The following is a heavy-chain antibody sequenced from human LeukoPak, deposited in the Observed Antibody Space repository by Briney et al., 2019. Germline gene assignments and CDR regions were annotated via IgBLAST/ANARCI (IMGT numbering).Heavy chain of an antibody. J-gene: IGHJ4*02. CDR3: ARDLRYDFWSGYPQYYFDY. CDR2: IYYSGST. V-gene: IGHV4-61*01. Sequence: SETLSLTCTVSGGSVSSGSYYWSWIRQPPGKGLEWIGYIYYSGSTNYNPSLKSRVAISVDTSKNQSSLKLSSVTAADTAVYYCARDLRYDFWSGYPQYYFDYWGQGTLVTVSS. D-gene: IGHD3-3*01. CDR1: GGSVSSGSYY.